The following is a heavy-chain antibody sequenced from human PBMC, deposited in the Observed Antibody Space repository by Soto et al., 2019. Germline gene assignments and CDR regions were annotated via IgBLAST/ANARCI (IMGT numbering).Heavy chain of an antibody. V-gene: IGHV3-53*02. D-gene: IGHD3-10*01. CDR1: GLTVSSNY. CDR2: IYSDGGT. Sequence: EVQLVGTGGGLIQPGGSLRLSCAVSGLTVSSNYMSWVRQAPGKGLEWVSVIYSDGGTYYADSVKGRFTISKDNSKNTLYLQMSRLRAEDTAMYYCASMVRGAPVGFWGQGTLVTVSS. J-gene: IGHJ4*02. CDR3: ASMVRGAPVGF.